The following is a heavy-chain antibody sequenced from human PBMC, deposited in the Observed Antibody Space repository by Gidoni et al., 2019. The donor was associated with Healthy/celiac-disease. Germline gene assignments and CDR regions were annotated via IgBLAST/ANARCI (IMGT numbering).Heavy chain of an antibody. CDR1: GFTFSNAW. CDR3: IAGRTTVTSNYYYYYGMDV. CDR2: IKSKTDGGTT. Sequence: EVQLVESGGGLVKPGGSLRLSCAASGFTFSNAWMSWVRQAPGKGLEWVGRIKSKTDGGTTDDAAPVKGRFTISRDDSKNTLYLQMNSLKTEDTAVYYCIAGRTTVTSNYYYYYGMDVWGQGTTVTVSS. D-gene: IGHD4-17*01. J-gene: IGHJ6*02. V-gene: IGHV3-15*01.